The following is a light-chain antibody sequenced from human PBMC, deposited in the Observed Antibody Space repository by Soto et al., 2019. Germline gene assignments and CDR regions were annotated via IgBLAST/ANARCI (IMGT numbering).Light chain of an antibody. J-gene: IGKJ1*01. Sequence: EVLMTQSPATLSVSPGERATPSCRASQSVSGKLAWYQQKPGQAPRLLIYDASTRATGIPARFSGSGSGTEFPLTISSLQSEDFAVYYCQQSNNWPWTFGQGTKVDIK. CDR1: QSVSGK. CDR2: DAS. V-gene: IGKV3-15*01. CDR3: QQSNNWPWT.